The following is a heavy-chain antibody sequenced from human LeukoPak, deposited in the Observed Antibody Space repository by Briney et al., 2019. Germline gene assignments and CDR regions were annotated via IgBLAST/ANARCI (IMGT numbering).Heavy chain of an antibody. V-gene: IGHV4-59*01. J-gene: IGHJ3*02. CDR3: VRGYQLLPDAFDT. Sequence: PSETLSLTCTVSGDSISTYSWIYIRQPPGKGLEWIGNISYSGSTKYNPSLKSRVTISLDTSKNQFSLKLSSVTAADTAVYYCVRGYQLLPDAFDTWGQGTMVTVSS. D-gene: IGHD2-2*01. CDR2: ISYSGST. CDR1: GDSISTYS.